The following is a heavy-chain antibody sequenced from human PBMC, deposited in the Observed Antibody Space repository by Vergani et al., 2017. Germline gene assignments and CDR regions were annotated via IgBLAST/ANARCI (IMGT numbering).Heavy chain of an antibody. CDR1: GGSISSGSYY. D-gene: IGHD6-13*01. J-gene: IGHJ4*02. CDR2: MHTTGTT. CDR3: ARGSRAEGGSGPDK. V-gene: IGHV4-61*02. Sequence: QVQLQESGPGLVKPSQTLSLTCSVSGGSISSGSYYWSWIRQPAGKGLEWIGRMHTTGTTNYNPSLKSRATISVDTSKNQFSLNLSSVTAADTAVYYCARGSRAEGGSGPDKWGQGTLVTVSS.